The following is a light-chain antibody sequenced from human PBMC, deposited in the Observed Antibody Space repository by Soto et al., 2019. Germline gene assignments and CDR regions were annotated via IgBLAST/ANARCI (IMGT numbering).Light chain of an antibody. CDR3: QHYNSYPWT. Sequence: EIQMTQFPSTQSVFVGDRVPFICRASQSISSWLAGDQQKPGIAPKLLIYQASNLESGVPSRFSGSGSGTEFTLTISSVQPDDFATYYCQHYNSYPWTFGQGTKVEIK. J-gene: IGKJ1*01. CDR1: QSISSW. CDR2: QAS. V-gene: IGKV1-5*03.